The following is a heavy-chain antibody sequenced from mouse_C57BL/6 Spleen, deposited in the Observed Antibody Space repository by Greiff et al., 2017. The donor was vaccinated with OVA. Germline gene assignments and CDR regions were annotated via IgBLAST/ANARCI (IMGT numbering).Heavy chain of an antibody. Sequence: EVKLVESGPGLVKPSQSLSLTCSVTGYSITSGYYWNWIRQFPGNKLEWMGYISYDGSNNYNPSLKNRISITRDTSKNQFFLKLNSVTTEDTATYYCARVYYGSLDYWGQGTTLTVSS. V-gene: IGHV3-6*01. CDR2: ISYDGSN. CDR1: GYSITSGYY. D-gene: IGHD1-1*01. CDR3: ARVYYGSLDY. J-gene: IGHJ2*01.